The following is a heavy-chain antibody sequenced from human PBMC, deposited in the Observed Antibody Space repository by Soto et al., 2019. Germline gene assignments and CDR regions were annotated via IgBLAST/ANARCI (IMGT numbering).Heavy chain of an antibody. CDR1: GGSISNYF. CDR2: IDNSGST. V-gene: IGHV4-4*07. J-gene: IGHJ4*02. Sequence: SETLSLTCTVSGGSISNYFCNWIRQPAGKGLEWIGRIDNSGSTNYNPSLKSRITMSADTSRNQFSLKLNSVTAADTAVYYCARGGQDFRSGPFDYWGQGALVTVSS. D-gene: IGHD3-3*01. CDR3: ARGGQDFRSGPFDY.